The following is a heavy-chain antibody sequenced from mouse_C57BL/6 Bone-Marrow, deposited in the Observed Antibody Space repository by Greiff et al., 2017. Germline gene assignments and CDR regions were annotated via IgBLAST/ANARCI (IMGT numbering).Heavy chain of an antibody. CDR1: GYTFTSYW. D-gene: IGHD1-1*01. Sequence: VQLQQSGAELVKPGASVKLSCKASGYTFTSYWMHWVKQRPGQGLEWIGMIHPNSGSTNYNEKFKSKATLTVDKSSSTAYRQLSSLTSEDSAVYYCARSHYGSSYDYWGQGTTLTVSS. J-gene: IGHJ2*01. CDR2: IHPNSGST. CDR3: ARSHYGSSYDY. V-gene: IGHV1-64*01.